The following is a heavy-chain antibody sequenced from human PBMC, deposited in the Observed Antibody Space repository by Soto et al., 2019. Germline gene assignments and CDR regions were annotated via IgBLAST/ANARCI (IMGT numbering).Heavy chain of an antibody. CDR1: GGSFTDYY. CDR3: AREGRYCSSTSCYGWWFDP. V-gene: IGHV4-34*01. CDR2: INHGGST. J-gene: IGHJ5*02. D-gene: IGHD2-2*01. Sequence: QVQLQQWGAGLLKPSETLSLTCAVYGGSFTDYYWNWIRQPPGKGLEWIGGINHGGSTNYNPSIKSRVTISVDTSENQFSLKLSSVTAADTAVYYCAREGRYCSSTSCYGWWFDPWGQGTLVTVSS.